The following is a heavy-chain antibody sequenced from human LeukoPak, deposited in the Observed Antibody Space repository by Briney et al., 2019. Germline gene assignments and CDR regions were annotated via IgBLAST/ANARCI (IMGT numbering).Heavy chain of an antibody. Sequence: ASVKVSCKASGYTFTGYYMHWVRQAPGQGLEWMGWIIPNSGGTNYAQKFQGRVTMTRDTSISTAYMELSRLTYEDTAVYYCAREFYCSSSSCYTYFYYMDVWGKGTTVTVSS. CDR2: IIPNSGGT. CDR3: AREFYCSSSSCYTYFYYMDV. J-gene: IGHJ6*03. D-gene: IGHD2-2*02. V-gene: IGHV1-2*02. CDR1: GYTFTGYY.